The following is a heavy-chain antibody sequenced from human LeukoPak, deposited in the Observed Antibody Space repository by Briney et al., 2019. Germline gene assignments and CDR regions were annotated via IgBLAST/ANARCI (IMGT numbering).Heavy chain of an antibody. Sequence: GGSLRLSCAASGFTFSSYSMNWVRQAPGKGLEWVSSISSSSSYIYYADSVEGRFTISRDNAKNSLYLQMNSLRAEDTAVYYCASPDPEDYGGNSGENWFDPWGQGTLVTVSS. V-gene: IGHV3-21*01. CDR3: ASPDPEDYGGNSGENWFDP. CDR1: GFTFSSYS. J-gene: IGHJ5*02. CDR2: ISSSSSYI. D-gene: IGHD4-23*01.